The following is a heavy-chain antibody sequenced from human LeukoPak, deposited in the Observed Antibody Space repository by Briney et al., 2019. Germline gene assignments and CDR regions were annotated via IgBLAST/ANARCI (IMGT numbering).Heavy chain of an antibody. V-gene: IGHV3-7*03. CDR1: IFTFSTYW. D-gene: IGHD3-3*01. J-gene: IGHJ2*01. Sequence: GGSLRLSCAASIFTFSTYWINWVRQAPGKGLEWVANIKQDGSEKYYVDSVKGRFTLSRDSAKNSLYLQMNSLRAEDTAVYYCARAEWSNWYFDLWGRGTLVTVSS. CDR2: IKQDGSEK. CDR3: ARAEWSNWYFDL.